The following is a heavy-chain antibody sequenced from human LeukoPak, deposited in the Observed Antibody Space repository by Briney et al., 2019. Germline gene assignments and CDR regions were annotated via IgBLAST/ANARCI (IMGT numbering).Heavy chain of an antibody. CDR1: GYTFTSYY. J-gene: IGHJ5*02. CDR3: ARAANWHDDDWFDP. D-gene: IGHD1-1*01. CDR2: MNSNSGNT. Sequence: ASVKVSCKASGYTFTSYYINWVRQATGQGPEWMGWMNSNSGNTDYAQRFQGRVTMTRNTSISTAYMELSSLRSEGTAVYYCARAANWHDDDWFDPWGQGTLVTVSS. V-gene: IGHV1-8*01.